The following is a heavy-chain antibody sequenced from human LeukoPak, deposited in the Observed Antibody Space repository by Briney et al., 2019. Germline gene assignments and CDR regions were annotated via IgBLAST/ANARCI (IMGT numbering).Heavy chain of an antibody. CDR2: IYTSGST. V-gene: IGHV4-4*07. CDR3: ARGIDYYYGSGSPGFDY. D-gene: IGHD3-10*01. Sequence: PSETLSLTCTVSGDSINSFYWSWIRQPAGKGLEWIGRIYTSGSTNYSPSLKSRVTISVDTSKNQFSLKLSSVTAADTAVYYCARGIDYYYGSGSPGFDYWGQGTLVTVSS. CDR1: GDSINSFY. J-gene: IGHJ4*02.